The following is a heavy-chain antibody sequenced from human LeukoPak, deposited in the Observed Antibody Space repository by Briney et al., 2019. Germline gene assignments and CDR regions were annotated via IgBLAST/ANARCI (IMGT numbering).Heavy chain of an antibody. CDR1: GGTFSSYA. V-gene: IGHV1-69*13. CDR2: IIPIFGTA. J-gene: IGHJ3*02. Sequence: ASVKVSCKASGGTFSSYAISWVRQAPGQGLEWMGGIIPIFGTANYAQKFQGRVTITADESTSTAYMELSSLRSEDTAVYYCASGEVVVTIYATGYRFLDIWGQGTMVTVPS. D-gene: IGHD2-21*02. CDR3: ASGEVVVTIYATGYRFLDI.